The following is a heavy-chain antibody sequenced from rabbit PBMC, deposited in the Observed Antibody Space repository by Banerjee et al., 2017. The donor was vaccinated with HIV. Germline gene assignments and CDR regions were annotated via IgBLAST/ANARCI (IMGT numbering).Heavy chain of an antibody. D-gene: IGHD6-1*01. CDR1: GFDFSSNA. V-gene: IGHV1S45*01. Sequence: QQQLEESGGDLVKPEGSLTLTCTASGFDFSSNAMCWVRQAPGKGLEWIACIYAGSSGSTYYASWAKGRFTISKTSSTTVTLQMTSLTAADTATYFCARGYAGYAGYGYAMDYFNLWGQGTLVTVS. CDR3: ARGYAGYAGYGYAMDYFNL. CDR2: IYAGSSGST. J-gene: IGHJ4*01.